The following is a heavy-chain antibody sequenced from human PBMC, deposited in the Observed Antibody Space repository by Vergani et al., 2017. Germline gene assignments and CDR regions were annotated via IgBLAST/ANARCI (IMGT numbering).Heavy chain of an antibody. V-gene: IGHV1-69*01. CDR3: ARSQEHNSTTVVTPGTYWYFDL. J-gene: IGHJ2*01. CDR2: IIPIFGTA. Sequence: QVQLVQSGAEVKKPGASVKVSCKASGYTFTSYYMHWVRQAPGQGLEWMGGIIPIFGTANYAQKFQGRVTITADESTSTAYMELSSLRSEDTAVYYCARSQEHNSTTVVTPGTYWYFDLWGRGTLVTVSS. CDR1: GYTFTSYY. D-gene: IGHD4-23*01.